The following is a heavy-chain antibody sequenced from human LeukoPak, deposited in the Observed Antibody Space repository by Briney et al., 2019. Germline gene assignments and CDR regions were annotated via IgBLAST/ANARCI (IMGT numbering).Heavy chain of an antibody. CDR2: ISGSGGST. D-gene: IGHD1-1*01. CDR3: ARDSMSDDDDTYYYYGMDV. J-gene: IGHJ6*02. CDR1: GFTFSSYA. Sequence: PGGSLRLSCAASGFTFSSYAMSWVRQAPGKGLEWVSAISGSGGSTYYADSVKGRFTISRDNSKNTLYLQMNSLRVEDTAVYYCARDSMSDDDDTYYYYGMDVWGQGTTVTVSS. V-gene: IGHV3-23*01.